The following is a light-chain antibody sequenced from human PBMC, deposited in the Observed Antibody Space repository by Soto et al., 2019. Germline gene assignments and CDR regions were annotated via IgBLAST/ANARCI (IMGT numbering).Light chain of an antibody. CDR2: STN. J-gene: IGLJ3*02. CDR3: VLYMGSGIWV. CDR1: SGSVSTNYY. Sequence: HTVVTQEPSFSVSPGGTVTLTCGLSSGSVSTNYYPSWYQQTPGQAPRTLIYSTNTRSSGVPDRFSGSILGNKAALTITGAQADDESDYYCVLYMGSGIWVFGRGTKLTVL. V-gene: IGLV8-61*01.